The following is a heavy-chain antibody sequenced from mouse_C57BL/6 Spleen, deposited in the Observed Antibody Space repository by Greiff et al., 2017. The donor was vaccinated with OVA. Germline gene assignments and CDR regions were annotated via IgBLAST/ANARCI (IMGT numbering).Heavy chain of an antibody. D-gene: IGHD1-1*01. V-gene: IGHV1-69*01. J-gene: IGHJ1*03. CDR2: IDPSDSYT. CDR1: GYTFTSYW. Sequence: QVQLQQPGAELVMPGASVKLSCKASGYTFTSYWMHWVKQRPGQGLEWIGEIDPSDSYTNYNQKFKGKSTLTVDKSSSTAYMQLSSLTSEDSAGYYGARRGVGTPWYFDVWGTGTTVTVSS. CDR3: ARRGVGTPWYFDV.